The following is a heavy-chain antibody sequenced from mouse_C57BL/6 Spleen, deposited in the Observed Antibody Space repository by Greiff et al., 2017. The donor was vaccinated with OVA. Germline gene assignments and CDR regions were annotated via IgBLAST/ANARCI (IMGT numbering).Heavy chain of an antibody. J-gene: IGHJ2*01. D-gene: IGHD1-1*01. V-gene: IGHV1-85*01. CDR3: ARGATVVESYFDY. CDR1: GYTFTSYD. Sequence: VQLQQSGPELVKPRASVKLSCKASGYTFTSYDINWVKQRPGQGLEWIGWIYPRDGSTKYNEKCKGKATLTVDTSSSTAYLELHSLTSEVSAVSFCARGATVVESYFDYWGQGTTLTVSS. CDR2: IYPRDGST.